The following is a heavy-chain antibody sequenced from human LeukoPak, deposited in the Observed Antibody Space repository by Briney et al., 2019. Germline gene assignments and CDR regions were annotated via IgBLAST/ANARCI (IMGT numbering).Heavy chain of an antibody. Sequence: PSETLSLTCTVSGGSISRDYWSWIRQPPEKGLEWIGYIYYSGSTYYNPSLKSRVTISVDTSKNQFSLKLSSVTAADTAVYFCARRNDPYGLDVWGQGTTVTVSS. CDR3: ARRNDPYGLDV. CDR1: GGSISRDY. J-gene: IGHJ6*02. CDR2: IYYSGST. D-gene: IGHD1-1*01. V-gene: IGHV4-59*08.